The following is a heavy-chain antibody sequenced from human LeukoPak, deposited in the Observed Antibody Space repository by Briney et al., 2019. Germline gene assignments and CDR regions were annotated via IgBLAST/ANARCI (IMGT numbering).Heavy chain of an antibody. CDR3: ASLTYYYDSSGHTEY. CDR2: IYYSGST. CDR1: GGSISSYY. D-gene: IGHD3-22*01. Sequence: SETLSLTCTVSGGSISSYYWSWIRQPPGKGLEWIGSIYYSGSTYYNPSLKSRVTISVDTSKNQFSLKLSSVTAADTAVYYCASLTYYYDSSGHTEYWGQGTLVTVSS. J-gene: IGHJ4*02. V-gene: IGHV4-59*12.